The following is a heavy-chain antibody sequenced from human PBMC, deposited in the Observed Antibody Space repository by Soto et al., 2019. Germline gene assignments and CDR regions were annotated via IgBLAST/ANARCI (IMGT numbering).Heavy chain of an antibody. CDR2: INPNGGGT. D-gene: IGHD3-10*01. Sequence: QVHLVQSGAEVRKPGASVKVSCEASGYTFTSYYIHWVRQAPGQGLEWMGIINPNGGGTNYAQKFQGRVTMTRDTPARIVYPELSSLRSEDTAVYFCARVRSSDTIARAGHFDYWGQGTLVPVSS. J-gene: IGHJ4*02. CDR3: ARVRSSDTIARAGHFDY. CDR1: GYTFTSYY. V-gene: IGHV1-46*01.